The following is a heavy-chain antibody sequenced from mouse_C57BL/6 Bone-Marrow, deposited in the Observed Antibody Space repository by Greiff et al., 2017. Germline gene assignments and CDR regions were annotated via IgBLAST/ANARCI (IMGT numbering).Heavy chain of an antibody. V-gene: IGHV1-81*01. CDR2: IYPRSGNT. CDR1: GYTFTSYG. D-gene: IGHD2-1*01. J-gene: IGHJ2*01. CDR3: ARYGNYGGFDY. Sequence: VQLVESGAELARPGASVKLSCKASGYTFTSYGISWVKQRTGQGLEWIGEIYPRSGNTYYNEKFKGKATLTADKSSSTAYMELRSLTSEDSAVYFCARYGNYGGFDYWGQGTTLTVSS.